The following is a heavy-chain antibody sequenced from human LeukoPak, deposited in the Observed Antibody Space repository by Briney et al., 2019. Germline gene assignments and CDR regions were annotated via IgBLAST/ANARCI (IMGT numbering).Heavy chain of an antibody. D-gene: IGHD3-10*02. J-gene: IGHJ5*02. Sequence: PSETLSLTCAVYGGSFSGYYWSWIRQPPGKGLEWIGEINHSGSTNYNPSLKSRVTISVDTSKNQFSLKLSSVTAADTAVYYCARGCSTFLSHNWFDPWGQGTLVTVSS. CDR3: ARGCSTFLSHNWFDP. CDR1: GGSFSGYY. CDR2: INHSGST. V-gene: IGHV4-34*01.